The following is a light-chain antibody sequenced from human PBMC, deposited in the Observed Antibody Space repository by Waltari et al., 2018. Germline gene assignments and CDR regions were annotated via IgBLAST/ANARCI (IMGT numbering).Light chain of an antibody. CDR3: AAWDDSLNGWV. CDR2: SNN. CDR1: SSNIGSNT. J-gene: IGLJ3*02. Sequence: QSVLTQPPSASGTPGQRVTISCSGSSSNIGSNTVNWYQQHPGTAPKLLIYSNNQRPSGVTDRGSGSKSGTSASLAISGLQSEDEADYYCAAWDDSLNGWVFGGGTKLTVL. V-gene: IGLV1-44*01.